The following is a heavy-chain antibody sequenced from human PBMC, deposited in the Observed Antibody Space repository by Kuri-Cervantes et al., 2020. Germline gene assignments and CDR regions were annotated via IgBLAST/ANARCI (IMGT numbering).Heavy chain of an antibody. CDR3: ARAKVTMVRGVIRYFDY. CDR2: IYYSGST. D-gene: IGHD3-10*01. J-gene: IGHJ4*02. Sequence: ESLKISCTVSGGSISSYSWSWIRQPPGKGLESIGYIYYSGSTNYNPSLKSRVTISVDTSKNQFSLKLSSVTAADMAVYYCARAKVTMVRGVIRYFDYWGQGALVTVSS. CDR1: GGSISSYS. V-gene: IGHV4-59*01.